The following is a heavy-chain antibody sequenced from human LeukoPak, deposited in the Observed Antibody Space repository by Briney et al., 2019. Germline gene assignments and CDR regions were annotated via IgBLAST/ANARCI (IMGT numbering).Heavy chain of an antibody. D-gene: IGHD4-17*01. J-gene: IGHJ4*02. CDR1: GYSISSGYY. V-gene: IGHV4-38-2*02. CDR2: IYHSGSV. CDR3: ASTITVTTDY. Sequence: TSETLSLTCTVSGYSISSGYYWGWIRQPPGKGLEWIGSIYHSGSVYYNPSLKSRVTISVDTSKNQFSLKLSSVTAADTAVYYCASTITVTTDYWGQGTLVTVSS.